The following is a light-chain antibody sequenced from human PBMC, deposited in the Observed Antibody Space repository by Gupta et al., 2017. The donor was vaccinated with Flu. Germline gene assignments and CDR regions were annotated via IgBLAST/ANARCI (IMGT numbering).Light chain of an antibody. CDR3: QQDNSYFWT. CDR1: QSISKW. CDR2: KSS. V-gene: IGKV1-5*03. J-gene: IGKJ1*01. Sequence: PFNLSVSLGYRVSIAGRARQSISKWLAWYQQKPGKAPKVLIYKSSSVESGVPSRFSGSGSGTEFTLTISSLQPDDFATYYCQQDNSYFWTFGQGTKVEIK.